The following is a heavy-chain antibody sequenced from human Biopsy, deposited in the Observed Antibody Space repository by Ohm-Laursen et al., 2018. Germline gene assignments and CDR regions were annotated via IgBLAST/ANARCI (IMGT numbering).Heavy chain of an antibody. Sequence: TLSLTCIVSGDSISSYYWSWIRQPPGKGLEWIGFISNSGSTTYNPSLKSRVTISVDTSKNQFSLKLSSVTAADTALYYCARRGSGGRSFDYWGQGTLVSVSS. J-gene: IGHJ4*02. V-gene: IGHV4-59*08. CDR3: ARRGSGGRSFDY. CDR1: GDSISSYY. CDR2: ISNSGST. D-gene: IGHD2-15*01.